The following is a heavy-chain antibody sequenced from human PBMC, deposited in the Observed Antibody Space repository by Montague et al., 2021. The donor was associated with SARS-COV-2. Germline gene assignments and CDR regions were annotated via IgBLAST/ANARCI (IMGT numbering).Heavy chain of an antibody. CDR2: IKQDGSER. CDR3: ARDRRFLEWLPTLGCFDP. D-gene: IGHD3-3*01. J-gene: IGHJ5*02. CDR1: GSTFSSYW. Sequence: SLRLSCAASGSTFSSYWMSWVRQAPGKGLEWVANIKQDGSERYYVDSVKGRFTISRDNAKNSLYLQMNSLRAEDTAVYYCARDRRFLEWLPTLGCFDPWGQGTLVTVSS. V-gene: IGHV3-7*01.